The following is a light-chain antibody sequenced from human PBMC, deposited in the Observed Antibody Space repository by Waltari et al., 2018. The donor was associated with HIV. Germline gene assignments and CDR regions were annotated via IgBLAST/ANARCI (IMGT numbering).Light chain of an antibody. J-gene: IGLJ2*01. CDR3: SSFAGSNKL. CDR2: EVT. Sequence: QSALTQPPSASGSPGQSVNMSCTVATSAIHDYNFISWYQQYSGKAPKLIIFEVTKRPSGVPDRFSGSRSGNTASLIVSGLQAEDEAVYFCSSFAGSNKLFGGGTKLTVL. CDR1: TSAIHDYNF. V-gene: IGLV2-8*01.